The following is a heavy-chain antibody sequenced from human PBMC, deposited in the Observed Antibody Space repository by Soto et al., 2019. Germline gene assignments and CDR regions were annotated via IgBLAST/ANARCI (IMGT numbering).Heavy chain of an antibody. CDR1: GGSFSGYY. CDR3: ASSKSLYYDFFYYYYYGMDV. CDR2: INHSGST. Sequence: SETLSLTCAVYGGSFSGYYWSWIRQPPGKGLEWIGEINHSGSTNYNPSLKSRVTISVDTSKNQFSLKLSSVTAADTAVYYCASSKSLYYDFFYYYYYGMDVWGQGTTVTVSS. D-gene: IGHD3-3*01. J-gene: IGHJ6*02. V-gene: IGHV4-34*01.